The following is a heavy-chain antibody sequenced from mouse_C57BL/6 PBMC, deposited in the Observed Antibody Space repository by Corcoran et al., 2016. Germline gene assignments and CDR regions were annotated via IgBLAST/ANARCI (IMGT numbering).Heavy chain of an antibody. CDR1: GYTFSDYY. CDR2: INPNNGGT. J-gene: IGHJ1*03. CDR3: ARGGVVAHWYFDV. V-gene: IGHV1-26*01. Sequence: EVQLQQSGPELVKPGASVKISCKASGYTFSDYYMNWVKQSHGKSLEWIGDINPNNGGTSYNQKFKGNATLTVDKSSSTAYMELRSLTSEDSAVYYCARGGVVAHWYFDVWGTGTTVTVSS. D-gene: IGHD1-1*01.